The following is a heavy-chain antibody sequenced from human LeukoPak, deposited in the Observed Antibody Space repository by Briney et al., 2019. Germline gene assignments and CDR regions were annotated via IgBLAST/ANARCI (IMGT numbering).Heavy chain of an antibody. CDR2: IYYSGST. CDR1: GGSFSGYY. V-gene: IGHV4-34*09. Sequence: PSETLSLTCAVYGGSFSGYYWSWIRQPPGKGLEWIGYIYYSGSTYYNPSLKSRVTISVDTSKNQFSLKLSSVTAADTAVYYCAGDYLLSRWFDPWGQGTLVTVSS. CDR3: AGDYLLSRWFDP. D-gene: IGHD1-26*01. J-gene: IGHJ5*02.